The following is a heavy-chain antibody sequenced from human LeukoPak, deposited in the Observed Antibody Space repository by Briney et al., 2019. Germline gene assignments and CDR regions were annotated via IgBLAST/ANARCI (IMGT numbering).Heavy chain of an antibody. Sequence: SETLSLTCTVSGGSISSYYWSWIRQPPGKGLEWIGYIYYSGSTNYNPSLKSRVTISVDTSKNQFSLKLSSVTAADTAVYYCARGRDCSSTSYYSGYYYYGMDVWGQGTTVTVSS. CDR2: IYYSGST. V-gene: IGHV4-59*01. J-gene: IGHJ6*02. CDR1: GGSISSYY. D-gene: IGHD2-2*02. CDR3: ARGRDCSSTSYYSGYYYYGMDV.